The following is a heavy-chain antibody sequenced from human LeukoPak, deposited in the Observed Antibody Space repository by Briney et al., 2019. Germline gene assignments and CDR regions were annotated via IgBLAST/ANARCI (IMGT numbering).Heavy chain of an antibody. V-gene: IGHV3-74*01. CDR2: INSDGSWT. CDR3: VSFYETY. CDR1: GNYW. J-gene: IGHJ4*02. Sequence: GGSLRLSCAASGNYWMHWVRQAPGKGLVWVSHINSDGSWTSYADAVKGRFTISKDNAKNTVYLQMNNLRAEDTAVYYCVSFYETYWGRGTLVTVSS. D-gene: IGHD2-2*01.